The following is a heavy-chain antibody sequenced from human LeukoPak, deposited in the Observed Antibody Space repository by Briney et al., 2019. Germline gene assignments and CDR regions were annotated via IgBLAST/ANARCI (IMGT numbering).Heavy chain of an antibody. CDR3: ARAITMVRGVSNLYFDY. V-gene: IGHV4-31*03. D-gene: IGHD3-10*01. J-gene: IGHJ4*02. CDR1: GGSISSGGYY. Sequence: SETLSLTCTVSGGSISSGGYYWSWIRQHPGKGPEWIGYIYYSGSTYYNPSLKSRVTISVDTSKNQFSLKLSSVTAADTAVYYCARAITMVRGVSNLYFDYWGQGTLVTVSS. CDR2: IYYSGST.